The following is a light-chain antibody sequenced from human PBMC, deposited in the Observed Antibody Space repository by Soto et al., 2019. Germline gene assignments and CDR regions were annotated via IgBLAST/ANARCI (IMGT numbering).Light chain of an antibody. CDR2: DNN. CDR3: GTWDSILSVVL. J-gene: IGLJ2*01. CDR1: TSNIGNNY. V-gene: IGLV1-51*01. Sequence: QSVLTQPPSVSAAPGQKVTISCSGSTSNIGNNYVSWYQQLPGTAPKLLIYDNNKRPSEIPARFSGSVSGTSATLGITGLQTGDEADYYCGTWDSILSVVLFGGGTKVTVL.